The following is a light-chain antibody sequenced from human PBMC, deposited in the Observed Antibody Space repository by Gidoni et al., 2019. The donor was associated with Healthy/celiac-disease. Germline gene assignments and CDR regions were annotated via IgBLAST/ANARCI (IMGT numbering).Light chain of an antibody. J-gene: IGKJ4*01. CDR3: QQTYNAPLT. CDR2: SAS. CDR1: QAISSY. V-gene: IGKV1-27*01. Sequence: DIQLTQSPSSLSASVGDRATITCRVSQAISSYVNWYRQKPGQVPKLLIYSASNLQSGVPSRFSGSGSGTAFTLTISSLQPEDVATYYGQQTYNAPLTFXGXTKVEIK.